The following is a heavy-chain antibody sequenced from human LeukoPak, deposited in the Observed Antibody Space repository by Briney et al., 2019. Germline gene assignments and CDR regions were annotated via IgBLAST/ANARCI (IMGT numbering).Heavy chain of an antibody. CDR2: ISGSGGAT. Sequence: PGGSLRLSCAASGFTLSSYAMSWVRQAPGKGREWVSGISGSGGATYYADSVKGRFTISRDNTNNTLYLQMNSLRAEDTAEYYCANQFITEGTNTYYYYYMVVWGKGTTVTVSS. D-gene: IGHD2-8*01. V-gene: IGHV3-23*01. CDR3: ANQFITEGTNTYYYYYMVV. J-gene: IGHJ6*03. CDR1: GFTLSSYA.